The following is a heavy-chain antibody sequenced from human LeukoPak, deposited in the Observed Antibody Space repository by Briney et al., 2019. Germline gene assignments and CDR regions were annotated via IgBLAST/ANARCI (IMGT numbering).Heavy chain of an antibody. J-gene: IGHJ4*02. CDR3: AREGEGLGILDY. CDR1: GGSISSGGYS. Sequence: SSQTLSLTCAVSGGSISSGGYSWSWIRQPPGKGLEWIGYIYHSGSTYYNPSLKSRVTISVDRSKNQFSLKLSSVTAADTAVYYCAREGEGLGILDYWGQGTLVTVSS. CDR2: IYHSGST. D-gene: IGHD7-27*01. V-gene: IGHV4-30-2*01.